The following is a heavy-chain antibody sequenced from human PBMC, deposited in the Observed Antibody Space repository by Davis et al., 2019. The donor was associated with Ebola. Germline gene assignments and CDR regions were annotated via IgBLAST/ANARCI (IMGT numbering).Heavy chain of an antibody. CDR2: ISSSSSYI. CDR1: GFTFSSYT. D-gene: IGHD3-22*01. Sequence: GESLKISCAASGFTFSSYTMNWVRQAPGQGLEWVSSISSSSSYIYYADSVKGRFTISRDNAKNSLYLQMNSLRAEDTAVYYCAREADYYDSSGYSHYFDYWGQGTLVTVSS. J-gene: IGHJ4*02. CDR3: AREADYYDSSGYSHYFDY. V-gene: IGHV3-21*01.